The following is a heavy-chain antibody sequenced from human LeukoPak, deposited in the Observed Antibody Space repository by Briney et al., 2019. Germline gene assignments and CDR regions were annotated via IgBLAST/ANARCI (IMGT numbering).Heavy chain of an antibody. Sequence: PSETLSLTCAVYGGSFSGYYWSWIRQPPGKGLEWIGEINHSGSTNYNPSLKSRVTISVDTSKNQFSLKLSSVTAADTAVYYCARHVIRLGSHAFDIWGQGTMVTVSS. J-gene: IGHJ3*02. CDR2: INHSGST. D-gene: IGHD3-10*01. V-gene: IGHV4-34*01. CDR1: GGSFSGYY. CDR3: ARHVIRLGSHAFDI.